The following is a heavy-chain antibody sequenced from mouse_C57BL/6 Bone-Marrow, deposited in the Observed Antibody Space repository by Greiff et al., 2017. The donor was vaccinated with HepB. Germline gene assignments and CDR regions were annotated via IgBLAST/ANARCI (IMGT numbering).Heavy chain of an antibody. CDR1: GFSLTSYG. CDR3: AKTVANWAAWFAY. CDR2: IWRGGST. J-gene: IGHJ3*01. D-gene: IGHD4-1*01. Sequence: VMLVESGPGLVQPSQSLSITCTVSGFSLTSYGVHWVLQSPGKGLEWLGVIWRGGSTDYNAAFMSRLSITKDNSKSHVFFKMNSLQADDTAIYYCAKTVANWAAWFAYWGQGTLVTVSA. V-gene: IGHV2-5*01.